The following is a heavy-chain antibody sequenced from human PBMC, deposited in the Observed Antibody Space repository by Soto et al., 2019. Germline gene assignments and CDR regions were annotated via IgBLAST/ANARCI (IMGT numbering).Heavy chain of an antibody. V-gene: IGHV1-18*01. D-gene: IGHD2-21*02. CDR3: ARGDGDTLDY. CDR1: GGTFRTSA. J-gene: IGHJ4*02. Sequence: QVQLVQSGAEVKKPGSSVKVSCKTSGGTFRTSAITWVRQAPGQGLEWLAWINAYIAKTDNAQKVQGRVTMTADTSTSTAYLELRSLTSDDTAVYYCARGDGDTLDYWGQGTVVTVSS. CDR2: INAYIAKT.